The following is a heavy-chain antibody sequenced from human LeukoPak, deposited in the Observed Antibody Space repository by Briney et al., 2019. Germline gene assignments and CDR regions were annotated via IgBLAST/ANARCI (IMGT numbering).Heavy chain of an antibody. D-gene: IGHD3-10*01. CDR3: AKAHITMVRRVISQPGYYFDY. CDR2: ISGSGGST. V-gene: IGHV3-23*01. J-gene: IGHJ4*02. Sequence: GGSLRLSCAASGFTFSSYAMSWVRQAPGKGLEWVSAISGSGGSTYYADSVKGRFTISRDNSKNTLYLQMNSLRAEDTAVYYCAKAHITMVRRVISQPGYYFDYWGQGTLVTVSS. CDR1: GFTFSSYA.